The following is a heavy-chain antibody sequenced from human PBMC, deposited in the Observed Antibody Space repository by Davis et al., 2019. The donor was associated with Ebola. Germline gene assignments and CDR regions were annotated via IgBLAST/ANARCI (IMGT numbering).Heavy chain of an antibody. CDR1: GYTFTSYG. D-gene: IGHD2-2*01. Sequence: AASVKVSCKASGYTFTSYGISWVRQAPGQGLEWMGRIIPILGIANYAQKFQGRVTITADKSTSTAYMELSSLRSEDTAVYYCARVDLGYCSSTSCYAQRAWWWFDPWGQGTLVTVSS. V-gene: IGHV1-69*04. CDR3: ARVDLGYCSSTSCYAQRAWWWFDP. CDR2: IIPILGIA. J-gene: IGHJ5*02.